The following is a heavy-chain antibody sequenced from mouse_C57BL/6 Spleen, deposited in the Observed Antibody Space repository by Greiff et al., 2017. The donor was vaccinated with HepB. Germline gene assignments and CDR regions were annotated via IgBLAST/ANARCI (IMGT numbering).Heavy chain of an antibody. CDR3: ARYSTLAMDY. CDR1: GYTFTDYY. D-gene: IGHD2-5*01. CDR2: INPNNGGT. V-gene: IGHV1-26*01. J-gene: IGHJ4*01. Sequence: EVQLQQSGPELVKPGASVKISCKASGYTFTDYYMNWVKQSHGKSLEWIGDINPNNGGTSYNQKFKGKATLTVDKSSSTAYMELRSLTSEDSAVYYCARYSTLAMDYWGQGTSVTVSS.